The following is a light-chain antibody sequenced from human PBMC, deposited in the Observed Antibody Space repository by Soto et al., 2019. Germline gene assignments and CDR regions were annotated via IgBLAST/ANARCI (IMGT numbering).Light chain of an antibody. CDR3: QKYNSAPHT. J-gene: IGKJ4*01. CDR2: AAS. V-gene: IGKV1-27*01. Sequence: DIQMTQSPASLSASVGDSVTITCRASQGISNYLAWYQQKPVKVPKLLIEAASTLQSGVPSRFSCSGSRTDFTLTIRTLHPEDVATNYCQKYNSAPHTLGGGAKVAIK. CDR1: QGISNY.